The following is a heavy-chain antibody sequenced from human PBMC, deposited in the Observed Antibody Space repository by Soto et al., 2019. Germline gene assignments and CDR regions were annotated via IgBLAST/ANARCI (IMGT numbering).Heavy chain of an antibody. D-gene: IGHD4-4*01. CDR3: ARGRITTVTTKKALSSNFYYYMDV. CDR1: GGTFSSYT. J-gene: IGHJ6*03. Sequence: QVQLVQSGAEVQKPGSSVKVSCKASGGTFSSYTISWVRQAPGQGLEWMGRIIPILGIANYAQKFQGRVTITADKSTSTDYMELSSLRSEDTAVYYCARGRITTVTTKKALSSNFYYYMDVWGTGTTVTVSS. CDR2: IIPILGIA. V-gene: IGHV1-69*02.